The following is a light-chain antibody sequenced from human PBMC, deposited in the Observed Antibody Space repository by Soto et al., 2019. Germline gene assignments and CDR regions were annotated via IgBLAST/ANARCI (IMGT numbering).Light chain of an antibody. Sequence: QSALTLPASLSGSPGQSITISCTGTSSDIGAYDYVSWFQQHPGKAPKLMISEVNNRPSGVSNRFSGSKSGNTAYLTISGLKVEDEAEYFCFSFTTTLAPVFGAGPK. CDR1: SSDIGAYDY. CDR3: FSFTTTLAPV. CDR2: EVN. J-gene: IGLJ1*01. V-gene: IGLV2-14*01.